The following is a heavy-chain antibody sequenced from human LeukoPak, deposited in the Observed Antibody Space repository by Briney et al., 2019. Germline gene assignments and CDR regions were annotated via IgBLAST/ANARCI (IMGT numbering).Heavy chain of an antibody. CDR3: ASGGLPFDY. J-gene: IGHJ4*02. Sequence: SETLSLTCTVSGGSISTSSYYWGWIRQPPGKGLEWIGSIYHSGSTYYNPSLKSRVTISVDTSKNQFSLKLSSVTAADTAVYYCASGGLPFDYWGQGTLVTASS. CDR2: IYHSGST. CDR1: GGSISTSSYY. V-gene: IGHV4-39*07. D-gene: IGHD2-21*02.